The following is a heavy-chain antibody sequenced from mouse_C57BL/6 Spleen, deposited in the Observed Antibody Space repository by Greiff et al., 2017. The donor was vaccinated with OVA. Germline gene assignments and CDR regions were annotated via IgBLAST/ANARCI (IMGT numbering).Heavy chain of an antibody. CDR2: INPGSGGT. V-gene: IGHV1-54*01. CDR1: GYAFTNYL. D-gene: IGHD1-1*01. CDR3: ATDYYGSRGYDKDC. J-gene: IGHJ4*01. Sequence: QVQLQQSGAELVRPGTSVKVSCKASGYAFTNYLIEWVKQRPGQGLEWIGEINPGSGGTNYNEKFKGKATLTADTSSSTAYMQLSSLTSEDSAVYFCATDYYGSRGYDKDCWGKGPSVTVAS.